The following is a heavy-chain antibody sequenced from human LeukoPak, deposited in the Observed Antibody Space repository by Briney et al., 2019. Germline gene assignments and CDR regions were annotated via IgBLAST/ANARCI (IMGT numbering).Heavy chain of an antibody. D-gene: IGHD3-3*01. CDR3: AAPYYDFWSGYQDAFDI. CDR2: ISSSSSYI. Sequence: GGSLRLSCAASGFTFSSYEMNWVRQAPGKGLEWVSSISSSSSYIYYADSVKGRFTISRDNAKNSLYLQMNSLRAEDTAVYYCAAPYYDFWSGYQDAFDIWGQGTMVTVSS. J-gene: IGHJ3*02. V-gene: IGHV3-21*01. CDR1: GFTFSSYE.